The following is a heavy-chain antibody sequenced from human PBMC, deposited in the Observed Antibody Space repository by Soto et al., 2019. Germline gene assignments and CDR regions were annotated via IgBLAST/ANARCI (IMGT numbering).Heavy chain of an antibody. CDR3: ARRNYYYYYMDV. CDR2: IYDSGST. Sequence: SETLSLTCTVSGGSISRSSHYWGWIRQPPGTGLEWIGSIYDSGSTDYNPSLKSRVTISVDTSNNQFSLKLSSVTAADTAVYYCARRNYYYYYMDVWGKGTTVTVSS. CDR1: GGSISRSSHY. V-gene: IGHV4-39*01. J-gene: IGHJ6*03.